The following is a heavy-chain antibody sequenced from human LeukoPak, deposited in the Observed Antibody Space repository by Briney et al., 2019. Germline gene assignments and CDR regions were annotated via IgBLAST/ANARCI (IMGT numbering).Heavy chain of an antibody. CDR1: GGSFSGYY. V-gene: IGHV4-34*01. D-gene: IGHD5/OR15-5a*01. Sequence: PSETLSLTCAVYGGSFSGYYWSWIRQPPGKGLEWIGEINHSGSTNYNPSLKSRVTISVDTSKNQFSLKLSSVTAADTAVYYCARFPSTSGHFDYWGQGTLVTVSS. CDR2: INHSGST. J-gene: IGHJ4*02. CDR3: ARFPSTSGHFDY.